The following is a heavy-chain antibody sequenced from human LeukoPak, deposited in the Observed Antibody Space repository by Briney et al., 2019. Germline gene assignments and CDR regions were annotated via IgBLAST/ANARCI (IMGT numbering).Heavy chain of an antibody. CDR2: LSYDGSNK. Sequence: GGSLRLSCAASGFTFSSYSMHWVRQAPGKGLEWVAVLSYDGSNKYYADSVKGRFTISRDNAKNTLNLQMNSLRAEDTAVYYCAELGITMIGGVWGKGTTVTISS. CDR1: GFTFSSYS. D-gene: IGHD3-10*02. V-gene: IGHV3-30*04. CDR3: AELGITMIGGV. J-gene: IGHJ6*04.